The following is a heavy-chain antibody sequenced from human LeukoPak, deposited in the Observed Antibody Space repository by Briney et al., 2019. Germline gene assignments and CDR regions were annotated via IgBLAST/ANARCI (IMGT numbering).Heavy chain of an antibody. CDR3: ASADYDDYYIDS. CDR2: IYYSGMT. D-gene: IGHD4-17*01. CDR1: GGSISSYY. Sequence: SETLSLTCTVSGGSISSYYWSWLRQPPGKGLEWIGYIYYSGMTNYNPSLKSRVTISLDTSKNQFSLKLSSVTAADTAVYYCASADYDDYYIDSWGQRTLVTVSS. J-gene: IGHJ4*02. V-gene: IGHV4-59*01.